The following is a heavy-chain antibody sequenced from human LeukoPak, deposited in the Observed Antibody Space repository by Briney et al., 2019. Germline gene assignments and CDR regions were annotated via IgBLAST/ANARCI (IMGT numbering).Heavy chain of an antibody. CDR2: IKQDGSEK. D-gene: IGHD3-22*01. CDR3: ARGDPKYYYDSSGYYSPDDAFDI. CDR1: GFTFSSYW. Sequence: GGSLRLSCAASGFTFSSYWMSWVRQAPGKGLEWVANIKQDGSEKYYVDSVKGRFTISRDNAKNSLYLQMNSLRAEDTAVYYCARGDPKYYYDSSGYYSPDDAFDIWDQGTMVTVSS. V-gene: IGHV3-7*03. J-gene: IGHJ3*02.